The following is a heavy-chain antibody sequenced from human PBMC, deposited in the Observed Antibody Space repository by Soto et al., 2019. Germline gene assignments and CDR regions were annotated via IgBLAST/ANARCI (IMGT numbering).Heavy chain of an antibody. CDR1: TVTINVHG. CDR2: ISNDGRAQ. J-gene: IGHJ5*01. CDR3: ARDIWSGDYKWFDS. Sequence: QVQLVESGGGVVQPGRSLRLSCTSSTVTINVHGIQWVRQAPGKGREWVAFISNDGRAQYYADSVKGRFTISRDYSKNTVDLQMNSLRNEETAVYYCARDIWSGDYKWFDSWGPGTLVTVSS. D-gene: IGHD3-3*01. V-gene: IGHV3-30*03.